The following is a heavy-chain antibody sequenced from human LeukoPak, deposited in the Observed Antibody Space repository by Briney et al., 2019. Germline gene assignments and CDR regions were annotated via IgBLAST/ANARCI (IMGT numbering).Heavy chain of an antibody. D-gene: IGHD3-10*01. CDR3: AKDLPLWFGELLIDY. CDR2: ISGSGGST. V-gene: IGHV3-23*01. Sequence: GGSLRLSCAASGFTFSSYAMSWVRQAPGKGLEWVSAISGSGGSTYYADSVKGRFTISRDSSKNTLYLQMNSLRAEDTAVYYCAKDLPLWFGELLIDYWGQGTLVTVSS. J-gene: IGHJ4*02. CDR1: GFTFSSYA.